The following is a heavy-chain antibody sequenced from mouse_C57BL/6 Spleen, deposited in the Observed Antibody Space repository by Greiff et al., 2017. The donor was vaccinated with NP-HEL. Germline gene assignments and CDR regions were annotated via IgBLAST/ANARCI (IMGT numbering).Heavy chain of an antibody. V-gene: IGHV5-17*01. CDR1: GFTFSDYG. J-gene: IGHJ4*01. CDR3: ARRAQGAMDY. CDR2: ISSGSSTI. Sequence: DVMLVESGGGLVKPGGSLKLSCAASGFTFSDYGMHWVRQAPEKGLEWVAYISSGSSTIYYADTVKGRFTISRDNAKNTLFLQITSLRSEDTAMYYCARRAQGAMDYWGQGTSVTVSS. D-gene: IGHD3-2*02.